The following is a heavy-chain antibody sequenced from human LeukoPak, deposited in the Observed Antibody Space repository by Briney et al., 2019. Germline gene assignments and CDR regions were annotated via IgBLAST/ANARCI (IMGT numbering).Heavy chain of an antibody. CDR1: GFTFSTFS. Sequence: GGSLRLSCTASGFTFSTFSVNWVRQAPGKGLEWISYIRFGSDIMYYADSVKGRFTISSDDDQNSLHLQMNSLRADDTAVYYCGRVCRAPGYYYVEFWGQGTLVTVSS. V-gene: IGHV3-48*04. D-gene: IGHD3-9*01. CDR2: IRFGSDIM. J-gene: IGHJ4*02. CDR3: GRVCRAPGYYYVEF.